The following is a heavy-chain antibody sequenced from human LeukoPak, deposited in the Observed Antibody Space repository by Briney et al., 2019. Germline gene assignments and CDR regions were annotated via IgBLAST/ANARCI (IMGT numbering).Heavy chain of an antibody. J-gene: IGHJ4*02. CDR2: ISGSGGST. V-gene: IGHV3-23*01. CDR3: AKDRTYYYESRGYFDY. CDR1: GFTFSSYA. Sequence: GGSLRLSCAASGFTFSSYAMSWVRQAPGKGLEWVSTISGSGGSTFYADSVKGRFTISRDSSKNTLYLQMNSLRAEDTAVYYCAKDRTYYYESRGYFDYWGQGTLVTVSS. D-gene: IGHD3-22*01.